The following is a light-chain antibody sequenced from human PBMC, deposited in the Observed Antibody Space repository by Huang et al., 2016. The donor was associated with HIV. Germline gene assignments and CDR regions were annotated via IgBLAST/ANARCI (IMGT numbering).Light chain of an antibody. J-gene: IGKJ1*01. CDR2: QTS. Sequence: DIQMTQSPSTLSASVGDRVTITCRASQSVTTWLAWYQQKPGKAPKLLIFQTSILESGVPSRFSASGSGTEFTLTITSLQPDDFATYYCQQYKRLWTFGQGTKVEIK. CDR3: QQYKRLWT. V-gene: IGKV1-5*03. CDR1: QSVTTW.